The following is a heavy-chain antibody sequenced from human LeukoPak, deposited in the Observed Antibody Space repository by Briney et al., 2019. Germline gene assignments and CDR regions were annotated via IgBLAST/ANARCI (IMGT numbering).Heavy chain of an antibody. CDR2: ISSSGSTI. J-gene: IGHJ4*02. CDR3: ARDRELLVY. D-gene: IGHD3-10*01. Sequence: GGSLRLSCTASGFTFRNYEMNWVRQAPGKGLEWISYISSSGSTIYYADSVKGRFTISRDNAKNSLYLQMNSLRDEDTAVYYCARDRELLVYWGQGTLVTVSP. CDR1: GFTFRNYE. V-gene: IGHV3-48*03.